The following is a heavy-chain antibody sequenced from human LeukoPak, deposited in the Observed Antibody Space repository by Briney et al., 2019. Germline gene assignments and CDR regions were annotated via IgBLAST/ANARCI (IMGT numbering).Heavy chain of an antibody. CDR1: GGSISSYY. J-gene: IGHJ4*02. V-gene: IGHV4-59*01. CDR2: IYYSGST. Sequence: SETLSLTCTVSGGSISSYYWSWIRQPPGKGLEWIGYIYYSGSTNYNPSLKSRVTISVDTSKNQFSLKLSPVTAADTAVYYCARVSRYDWGRSFDYWGQGTLVTVSS. CDR3: ARVSRYDWGRSFDY. D-gene: IGHD1-1*01.